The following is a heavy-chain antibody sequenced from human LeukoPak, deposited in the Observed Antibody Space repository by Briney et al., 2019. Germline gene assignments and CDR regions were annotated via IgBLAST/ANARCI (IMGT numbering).Heavy chain of an antibody. CDR2: IYHSGST. CDR3: ASGSDDPNNYDTKPLDY. J-gene: IGHJ4*02. D-gene: IGHD3-22*01. V-gene: IGHV4-4*02. Sequence: PGGSLRLSCAASGFTFSSYAMSWVRQAPGKGLEWIGEIYHSGSTNYNPSLKSRVTISVDKSKNQFSLKLSSVTAADTAVYYCASGSDDPNNYDTKPLDYWGQGTLVTVSS. CDR1: GFTFSSYAM.